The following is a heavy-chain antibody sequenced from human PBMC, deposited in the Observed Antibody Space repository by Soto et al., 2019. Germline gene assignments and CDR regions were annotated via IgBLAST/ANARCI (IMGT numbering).Heavy chain of an antibody. J-gene: IGHJ5*02. D-gene: IGHD6-6*01. CDR3: ARKSSSSSGFDH. CDR1: GYTFHTYG. CDR2: ISTYNGNT. Sequence: QVQLVQSGAEVKKPGASVKVSCKASGYTFHTYGITWVRQAPGQGLEWMGWISTYNGNTDYVQKSQDRVTLTPDRSTSTAYMELRSLRSDDTAVYYGARKSSSSSGFDHWGQGTLVTVSS. V-gene: IGHV1-18*01.